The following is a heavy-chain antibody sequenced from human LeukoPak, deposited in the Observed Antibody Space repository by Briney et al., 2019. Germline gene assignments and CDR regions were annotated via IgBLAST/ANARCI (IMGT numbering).Heavy chain of an antibody. CDR2: ISYDGSNK. D-gene: IGHD1-26*01. CDR1: GFTFSSYA. CDR3: ARDRSVMWELPHDAFDI. Sequence: GGSLRLSCAASGFTFSSYAMHWVRQAPGKGLEWVAVISYDGSNKYYADSVKGRFTISRDNSKNTLYLQMNSLRAEDTAVYYCARDRSVMWELPHDAFDIWGQGTMVTVSS. V-gene: IGHV3-30*04. J-gene: IGHJ3*02.